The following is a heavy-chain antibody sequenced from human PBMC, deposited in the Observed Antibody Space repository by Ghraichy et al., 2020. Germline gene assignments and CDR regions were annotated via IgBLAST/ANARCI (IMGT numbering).Heavy chain of an antibody. CDR1: GGSISSGGYS. CDR2: IYYSGST. V-gene: IGHV4-31*03. J-gene: IGHJ6*03. D-gene: IGHD2-2*02. Sequence: SETLSLTCTVSGGSISSGGYSWSWIRQHPGKGLEWIGYIYYSGSTYYNPSLKSRVTISVDTSKNQFSLKLSPVTAADTAVYYFARLSDLRGDCSSTSCYTVKALLGNYDYMDVWGKGTTVTVSS. CDR3: ARLSDLRGDCSSTSCYTVKALLGNYDYMDV.